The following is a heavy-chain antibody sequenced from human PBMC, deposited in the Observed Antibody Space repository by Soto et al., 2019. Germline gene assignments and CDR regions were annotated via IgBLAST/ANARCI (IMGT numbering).Heavy chain of an antibody. J-gene: IGHJ4*02. CDR3: ARRRYYDSSGYSLWYFDY. Sequence: PSETLSLTCTVSGGSISSGGYYCSWIRQHPGKGLEWIGYIYYSGSTYYNPSLKSRVTISIDTSKNQFSLKLSSVTAADTAVYYCARRRYYDSSGYSLWYFDYWGQGTLVTVS. CDR1: GGSISSGGYY. V-gene: IGHV4-31*03. CDR2: IYYSGST. D-gene: IGHD3-22*01.